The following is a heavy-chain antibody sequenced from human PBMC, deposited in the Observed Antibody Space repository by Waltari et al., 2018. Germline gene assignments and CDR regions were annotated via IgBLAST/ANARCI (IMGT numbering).Heavy chain of an antibody. V-gene: IGHV1-24*01. Sequence: QVQLVQSGAEVKKPGASVKVSCKVSGYTLTELSMHWVRQAPGKGLGWMGGFNPEDGETIYAQKVQGRVTMTEDTSTDPAYMELSSLRSEDTAVYYCATDLSSGSYHGDYWGQGTLVTVSS. CDR2: FNPEDGET. D-gene: IGHD1-26*01. CDR3: ATDLSSGSYHGDY. CDR1: GYTLTELS. J-gene: IGHJ4*02.